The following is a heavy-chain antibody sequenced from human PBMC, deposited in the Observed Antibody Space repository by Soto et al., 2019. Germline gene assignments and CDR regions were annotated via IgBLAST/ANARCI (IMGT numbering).Heavy chain of an antibody. Sequence: GGSLRLSCAASGFTFSSYGMHWVRQAPGKGLEWVAVIWYDGSNKYYADSVKGRFTISRDNSKNTLYLQMNSLRAEDTAVYYCAKMGLRDPFDYWGQGTLVTVSS. D-gene: IGHD3-16*01. J-gene: IGHJ4*02. CDR3: AKMGLRDPFDY. CDR2: IWYDGSNK. V-gene: IGHV3-33*06. CDR1: GFTFSSYG.